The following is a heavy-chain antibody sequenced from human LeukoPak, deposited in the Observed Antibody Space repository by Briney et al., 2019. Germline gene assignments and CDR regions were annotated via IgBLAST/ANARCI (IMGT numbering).Heavy chain of an antibody. CDR1: GYIFTSYW. D-gene: IGHD1-26*01. CDR2: IYPGDSDT. J-gene: IGHJ4*02. Sequence: GESLKISCKGSGYIFTSYWIAWVRHTPGKGLECMGIIYPGDSDTRYSPSFQGQVTISADESINTAYLQWSSLKASDTAMYYCARQNGIVGAPIDYWGQGTLVTVSS. V-gene: IGHV5-51*01. CDR3: ARQNGIVGAPIDY.